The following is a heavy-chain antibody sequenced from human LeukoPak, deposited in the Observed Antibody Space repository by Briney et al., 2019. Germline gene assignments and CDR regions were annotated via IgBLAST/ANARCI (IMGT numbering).Heavy chain of an antibody. CDR3: AIDSGSSSSPEYFQH. Sequence: GGSLRLSCAASGFTFSSYAMHWVRQAPGKGLEWVAVISYDGSNKYYADSVKGRFTISRDNSKNTLYLEMNSLRAEDTAVYYCAIDSGSSSSPEYFQHWGQGTLVTVSS. V-gene: IGHV3-30-3*01. D-gene: IGHD6-6*01. CDR1: GFTFSSYA. CDR2: ISYDGSNK. J-gene: IGHJ1*01.